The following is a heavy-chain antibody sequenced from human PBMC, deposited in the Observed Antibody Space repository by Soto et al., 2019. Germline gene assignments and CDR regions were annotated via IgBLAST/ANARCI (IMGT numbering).Heavy chain of an antibody. Sequence: VQLLESGGDLIQPGGSLRLSCVASGFTFSDLYMTWIRQAPGKGLEWVSYISGGGETIYYADSVKGRFIVSRDNARKSLYLQMNSLRAEDTAVYYCASDPYYYASGYWGQGTLVTVSS. V-gene: IGHV3-11*01. CDR3: ASDPYYYASGY. D-gene: IGHD3-10*01. CDR1: GFTFSDLY. CDR2: ISGGGETI. J-gene: IGHJ4*02.